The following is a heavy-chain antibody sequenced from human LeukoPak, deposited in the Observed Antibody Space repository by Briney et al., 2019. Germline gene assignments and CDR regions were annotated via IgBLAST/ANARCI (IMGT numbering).Heavy chain of an antibody. V-gene: IGHV4-39*01. J-gene: IGHJ4*02. CDR3: ASAFTMVRGVIITGWDY. CDR2: IYYSGST. CDR1: GGSISSSSYY. Sequence: SETLSLTCTVSGGSISSSSYYWGWIRQPPGKGLEWIGSIYYSGSTYYNPSLKSRVTISVDTSKNQFSLKLSSVTAADTAVYYCASAFTMVRGVIITGWDYWGQGTLVTVSS. D-gene: IGHD3-10*01.